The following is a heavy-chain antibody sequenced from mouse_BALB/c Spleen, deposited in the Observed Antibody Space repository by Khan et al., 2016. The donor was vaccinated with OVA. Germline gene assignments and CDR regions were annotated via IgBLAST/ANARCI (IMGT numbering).Heavy chain of an antibody. CDR1: GFNINDYY. CDR3: ARSGYSAWFAY. D-gene: IGHD4-1*01. J-gene: IGHJ3*01. Sequence: VQLQQSGAELVRPWALFKLSCQCSGFNINDYYMHWVKQRPEQCLEWIGWFDPENGNTIYDPQIQGKANITVDTSSNTAYLQLSSLESEDTAVYYCARSGYSAWFAYWGQGTLVTVSA. V-gene: IGHV14-1*02. CDR2: FDPENGNT.